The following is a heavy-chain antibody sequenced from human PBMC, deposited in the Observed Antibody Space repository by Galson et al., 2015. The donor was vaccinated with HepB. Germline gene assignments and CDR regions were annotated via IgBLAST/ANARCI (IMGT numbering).Heavy chain of an antibody. CDR3: ARVFFGSGKSPAYWYFDL. D-gene: IGHD3-10*01. CDR1: GFTFGTYT. V-gene: IGHV3-48*02. J-gene: IGHJ2*01. Sequence: SLRLSCAASGFTFGTYTMNWVRQAPGKGLESVSYISSTGTTIYYADSVKGRFIVSRDNAQNSLDLQMNSLRDEDTAVYYCARVFFGSGKSPAYWYFDLWGRGTLVTVSS. CDR2: ISSTGTTI.